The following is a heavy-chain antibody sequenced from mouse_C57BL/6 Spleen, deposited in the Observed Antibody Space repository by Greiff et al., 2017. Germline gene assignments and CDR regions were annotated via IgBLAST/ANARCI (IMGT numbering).Heavy chain of an antibody. D-gene: IGHD2-3*01. Sequence: DVKLVESGGGLVKPGGSLKLSCAASGFTFSSYAMSWVRQTPEKRLEWVATISDGGSYTSYPDNVKGRFTISRDNAKNNLYLQMSHLKSEDTAMYYCARDPYDDYFDYWGQGTTLTVSS. CDR2: ISDGGSYT. CDR1: GFTFSSYA. J-gene: IGHJ2*01. V-gene: IGHV5-4*01. CDR3: ARDPYDDYFDY.